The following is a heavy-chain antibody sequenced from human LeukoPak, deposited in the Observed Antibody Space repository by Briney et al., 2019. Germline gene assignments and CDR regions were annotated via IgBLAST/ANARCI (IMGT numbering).Heavy chain of an antibody. CDR2: ISSSSSYI. Sequence: GGSLRLSCAASGFTFSSYSMNWVRQAPGKGLEWVSSISSSSSYIYYAGSVKGRFTISRDNAKNSLYLQMNSLRAEDTAVYYCARSGATYFDYWGQGTLVTVSS. D-gene: IGHD1-26*01. V-gene: IGHV3-21*01. CDR1: GFTFSSYS. J-gene: IGHJ4*02. CDR3: ARSGATYFDY.